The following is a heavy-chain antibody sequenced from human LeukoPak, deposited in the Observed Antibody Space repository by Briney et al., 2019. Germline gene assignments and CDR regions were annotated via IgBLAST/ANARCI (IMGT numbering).Heavy chain of an antibody. Sequence: PGGSLRLSCAASGFTFSNYAMTGVRQAPGKGLEWVSAISGSGDSTYYADSVKGRFTISRDNSKNTLYLQMSSLRAEDTAVYHCAKSPPDNYHYYYGMDVWGQGTTVTVSS. CDR3: AKSPPDNYHYYYGMDV. J-gene: IGHJ6*02. CDR2: ISGSGDST. CDR1: GFTFSNYA. D-gene: IGHD5-24*01. V-gene: IGHV3-23*01.